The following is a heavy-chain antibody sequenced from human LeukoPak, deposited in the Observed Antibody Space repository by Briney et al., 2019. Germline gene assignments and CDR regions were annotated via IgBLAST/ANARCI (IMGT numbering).Heavy chain of an antibody. CDR1: GGSFSGYY. CDR3: ARYPPTIFGSMAGWFDP. J-gene: IGHJ5*02. D-gene: IGHD3-3*01. CDR2: INHSGST. V-gene: IGHV4-34*01. Sequence: SETLSLTCAVYGGSFSGYYWSWIRQPPGKGLEWIGEINHSGSTNYNPSLKSRVTISVDTSKNQFSLKLSSVTAADTAVYYCARYPPTIFGSMAGWFDPWGQGTLVTVSS.